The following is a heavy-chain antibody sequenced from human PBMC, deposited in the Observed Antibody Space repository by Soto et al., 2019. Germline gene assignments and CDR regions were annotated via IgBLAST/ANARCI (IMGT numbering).Heavy chain of an antibody. CDR3: ARVRAAAGKTPFDY. V-gene: IGHV4-4*02. D-gene: IGHD6-13*01. CDR2: IYHSGST. Sequence: SETLSLTCAVSGGSISSSNWWSWVRQPPGKGLEWIGEIYHSGSTNYNPSLKSRVTISVDKSKNQFSLKLSSVTAADTAVYYCARVRAAAGKTPFDYWGQGTLVTVSS. CDR1: GGSISSSNW. J-gene: IGHJ4*02.